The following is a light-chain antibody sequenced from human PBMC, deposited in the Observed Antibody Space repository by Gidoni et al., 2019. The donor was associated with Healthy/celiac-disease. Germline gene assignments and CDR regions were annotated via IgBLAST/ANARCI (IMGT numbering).Light chain of an antibody. Sequence: ELVMTQSPPTLSVSPGDRATLSCRASQSVSSNLAWYQQKPGQAPRLLIYGASTRATGIPARFSGSGSGTEFTLTISSLQSEDFAVYYCQQYNNWPYTFGQGTKLEIK. CDR3: QQYNNWPYT. CDR2: GAS. V-gene: IGKV3-15*01. CDR1: QSVSSN. J-gene: IGKJ2*01.